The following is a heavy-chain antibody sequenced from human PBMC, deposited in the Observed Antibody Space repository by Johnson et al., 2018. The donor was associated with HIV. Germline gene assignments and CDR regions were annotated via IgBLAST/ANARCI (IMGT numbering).Heavy chain of an antibody. CDR2: ISSNGGST. D-gene: IGHD3-3*01. CDR3: ARARGDFWSGYPAFDI. CDR1: GFTFSSYA. V-gene: IGHV3-64*01. Sequence: VQLVESGGGLVQPGGSLRLSCAASGFTFSSYAMHWVRPAPGKGLEYVSAISSNGGSTYYANSVKGRFTISRDNSKNTLYLQMGSLRAEDMAVYYCARARGDFWSGYPAFDIWGQGTMVTVSS. J-gene: IGHJ3*02.